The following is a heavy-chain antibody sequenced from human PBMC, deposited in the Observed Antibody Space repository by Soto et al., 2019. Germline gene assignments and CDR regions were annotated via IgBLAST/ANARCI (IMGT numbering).Heavy chain of an antibody. J-gene: IGHJ4*02. V-gene: IGHV4-59*08. CDR1: GGSISTFY. CDR3: ARLFGGNVEY. Sequence: SETLSLTCTVSGGSISTFYWSWIRQPPGKGLEWIGYIYYTGSTNYNPSLKSRVTISVDTSKNQFSLKLNSVTAADTAVYYCARLFGGNVEYWGQGTLVTVSS. D-gene: IGHD2-15*01. CDR2: IYYTGST.